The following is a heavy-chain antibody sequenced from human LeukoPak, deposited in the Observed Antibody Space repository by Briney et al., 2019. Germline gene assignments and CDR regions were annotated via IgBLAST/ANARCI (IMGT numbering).Heavy chain of an antibody. CDR2: INHSGST. Sequence: SETLSLTCAVYGGSFSGYYWSWIRQPPGKGLEWIGEINHSGSTNYNPSLKSRVTISVDTSKNQFSLKLSSVTAADTAVYYCAGGGGDWYFDPWGRGTLVTVSS. D-gene: IGHD2-21*01. V-gene: IGHV4-34*01. CDR1: GGSFSGYY. J-gene: IGHJ2*01. CDR3: AGGGGDWYFDP.